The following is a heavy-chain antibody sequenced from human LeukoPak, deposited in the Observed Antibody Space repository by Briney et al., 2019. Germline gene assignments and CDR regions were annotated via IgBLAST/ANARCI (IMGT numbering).Heavy chain of an antibody. Sequence: PGGSLRLSCSASGFTFNNYAMTWVRQVPGKGLEWVSVISGSGGNTAYAKSVKGRFTISRDNSKSTLYLQMNSLRVEDTAVYYCAKGPTPYVWGSYPDFWGQGTLVTVSS. CDR1: GFTFNNYA. V-gene: IGHV3-23*01. CDR2: ISGSGGNT. J-gene: IGHJ4*02. D-gene: IGHD3-16*02. CDR3: AKGPTPYVWGSYPDF.